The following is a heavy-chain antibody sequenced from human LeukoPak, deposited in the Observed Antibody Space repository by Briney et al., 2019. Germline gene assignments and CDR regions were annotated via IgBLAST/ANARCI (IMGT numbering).Heavy chain of an antibody. V-gene: IGHV4-39*01. D-gene: IGHD3-10*01. CDR3: ARLFADYYGSGSGDY. CDR1: GGSISSSSYY. CDR2: IYYSGST. Sequence: SETLSLTCTFSGGSISSSSYYWGWIRQPPGKGLEGIGSIYYSGSTYYNPSLKSRVTISVGTSKNQFSLKLSSVTAADTAVYYCARLFADYYGSGSGDYWGQGTLVTVSS. J-gene: IGHJ4*02.